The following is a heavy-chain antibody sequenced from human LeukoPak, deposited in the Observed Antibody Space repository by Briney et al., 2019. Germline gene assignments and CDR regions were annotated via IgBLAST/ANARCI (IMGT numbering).Heavy chain of an antibody. CDR1: GYSFTNYW. V-gene: IGHV5-51*01. CDR2: IYPGDSDT. D-gene: IGHD5-18*01. J-gene: IGHJ6*02. Sequence: GESLKISCKGSGYSFTNYWIGWVRQMPGKGLEWMGIIYPGDSDTRYSPSFQGQVIISADKSISTAYLQWSSLKASDTAMYYCARHAYSYGAPPYYYGMDVWGQGTLVTVPS. CDR3: ARHAYSYGAPPYYYGMDV.